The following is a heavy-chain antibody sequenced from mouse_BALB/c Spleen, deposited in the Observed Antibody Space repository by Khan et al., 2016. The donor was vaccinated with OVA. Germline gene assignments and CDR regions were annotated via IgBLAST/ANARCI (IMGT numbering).Heavy chain of an antibody. V-gene: IGHV1-80*01. J-gene: IGHJ3*01. CDR3: ARYYGSSFAY. CDR1: GYTFSSSW. Sequence: QVQLQQSGAELVRPGSSVKIFCKASGYTFSSSWMNWVKQRPGQGLEWIGQIYPGNDDTDYNGKFKDKATLTADKSSRIAYMQLTSLTSEDSAVYFCARYYGSSFAYWGQGTLVTVSA. D-gene: IGHD1-1*01. CDR2: IYPGNDDT.